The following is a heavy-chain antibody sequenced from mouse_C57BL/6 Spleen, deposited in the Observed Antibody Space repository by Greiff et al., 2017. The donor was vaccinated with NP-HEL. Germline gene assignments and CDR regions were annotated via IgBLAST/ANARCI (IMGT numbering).Heavy chain of an antibody. V-gene: IGHV1-49*01. Sequence: LQQSGAELVRPGSSVQLSCKDSYFAFMASAIHWVKQRPGHGLAWIGSFTMYSDATEYSENFKGKATLTANTSSSTAYMELSSLTSEDSAVYYCAGGYDDGAWFAYWGQGTLVTVSA. CDR2: FTMYSDAT. J-gene: IGHJ3*01. CDR3: AGGYDDGAWFAY. D-gene: IGHD2-2*01. CDR1: YFAFMASA.